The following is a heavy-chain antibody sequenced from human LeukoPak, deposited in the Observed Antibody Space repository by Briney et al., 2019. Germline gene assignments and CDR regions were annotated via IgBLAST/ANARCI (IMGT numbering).Heavy chain of an antibody. CDR3: ARSPEGYGDYWGYFDY. D-gene: IGHD4-17*01. V-gene: IGHV3-30*02. J-gene: IGHJ4*02. CDR1: GFTFTSYG. CDR2: IRYDGSNK. Sequence: GGSLRLSCAASGFTFTSYGMHWVRQAPGKGLEWVTFIRYDGSNKYYADSVKGRFTISRDNSKNTLYLQMNSLRAEDTAVYYCARSPEGYGDYWGYFDYWGQGTLVTVSS.